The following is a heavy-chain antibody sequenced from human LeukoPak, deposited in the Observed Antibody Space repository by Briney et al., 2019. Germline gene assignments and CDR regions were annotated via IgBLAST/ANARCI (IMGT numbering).Heavy chain of an antibody. CDR1: GYSISSGYY. J-gene: IGHJ3*02. CDR2: IYHSGST. Sequence: SETLSLTCTVSGYSISSGYYWGWIGQPPGKGLEWIGNIYHSGSTYYNPSLKSRVTISIDTSKNQFSLKLSSVTAADTAVYYCARSLYSHDAFDIWGQGTMVTVSS. CDR3: ARSLYSHDAFDI. D-gene: IGHD6-13*01. V-gene: IGHV4-38-2*02.